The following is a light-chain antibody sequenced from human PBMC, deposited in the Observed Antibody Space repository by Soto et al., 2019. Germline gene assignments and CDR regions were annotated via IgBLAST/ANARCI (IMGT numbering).Light chain of an antibody. Sequence: EIVLTQSPATLSLSPGERATLSCRASQSVDRYLAWYQQKPGQAPRLLIYDASARAAGIPARFSGSGSGTDFTLTISSLEPEDFAVYYCQQRRNWPAITFGQGTRLEIK. J-gene: IGKJ5*01. V-gene: IGKV3-11*01. CDR1: QSVDRY. CDR3: QQRRNWPAIT. CDR2: DAS.